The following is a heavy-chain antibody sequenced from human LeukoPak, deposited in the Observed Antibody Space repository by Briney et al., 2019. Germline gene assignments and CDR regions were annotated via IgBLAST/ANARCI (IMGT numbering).Heavy chain of an antibody. CDR3: ARVEVVIATHLDV. J-gene: IGHJ6*04. Sequence: AGSLRLSCAAAGLTFSDYYMSWVSQAQGEGMEWVSYISSSGSNIYYANSMKGRFTISRDNAKNSLYLHMNSLRAEDPAVYYCARVEVVIATHLDVWGKGTTVTVSS. CDR2: ISSSGSNI. D-gene: IGHD2-21*01. V-gene: IGHV3-11*04. CDR1: GLTFSDYY.